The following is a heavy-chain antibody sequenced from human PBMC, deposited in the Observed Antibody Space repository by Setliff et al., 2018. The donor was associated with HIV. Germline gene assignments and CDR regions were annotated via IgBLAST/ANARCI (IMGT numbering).Heavy chain of an antibody. D-gene: IGHD3-16*01. CDR1: ASFSSYH. J-gene: IGHJ5*02. CDR3: ARDRSKYGTGSSAYNWFDP. V-gene: IGHV4-4*07. CDR2: IFGSGTT. Sequence: KTSETLSLTCTVSASFSSYHWSWMRQPAGKGLEWIGRIFGSGTTHYNPSLKSRVTMSIDTSKNQFSLKLNSVTAADTAVYFCARDRSKYGTGSSAYNWFDPWGLGTLVTVSS.